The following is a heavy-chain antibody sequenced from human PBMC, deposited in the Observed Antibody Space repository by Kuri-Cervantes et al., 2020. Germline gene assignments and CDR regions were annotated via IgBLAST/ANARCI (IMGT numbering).Heavy chain of an antibody. Sequence: GSLRLSCVASGFTFSTYAMSWVRQPPGKGLEWIGEINHRGSTNYSPSLKSRVTISVDTSKKQFSLKLSSVTAADTAVYYCASSSLKVRSRYFQHWGQGTLVTVSS. V-gene: IGHV4-34*01. J-gene: IGHJ1*01. CDR3: ASSSLKVRSRYFQH. D-gene: IGHD3-10*01. CDR2: INHRGST. CDR1: GFTFSTYA.